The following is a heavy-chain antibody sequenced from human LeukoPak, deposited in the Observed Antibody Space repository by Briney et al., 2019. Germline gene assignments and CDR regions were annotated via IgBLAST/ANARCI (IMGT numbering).Heavy chain of an antibody. CDR1: GFTFSSYE. J-gene: IGHJ4*02. CDR2: ISSSGSTI. V-gene: IGHV3-48*03. Sequence: PGGSLRLSCAASGFTFSSYEMNWVRQAPGKGLEWVSYISSSGSTIYYADSVKGRFTISRDNAKNSLYLQMNSLRAEDTAVYYCARDAQYYDSSGYYYDYWGQGTLVTVSS. CDR3: ARDAQYYDSSGYYYDY. D-gene: IGHD3-22*01.